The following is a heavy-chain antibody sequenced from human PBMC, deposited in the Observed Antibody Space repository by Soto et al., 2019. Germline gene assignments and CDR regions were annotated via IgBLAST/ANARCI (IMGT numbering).Heavy chain of an antibody. J-gene: IGHJ4*02. CDR3: ERVEGSASLVGD. Sequence: QAQLVQSGAEVKRPGASVKVSCKTSGYNFIAYYVHWVRQAPGQGLEWMGYVSPNNGATIYAQKFRGRVTLTRDTSITTAYMDLTRLTSDDTAIYYCERVEGSASLVGDWGQGPQVTVSS. D-gene: IGHD3-10*01. CDR2: VSPNNGAT. V-gene: IGHV1-2*02. CDR1: GYNFIAYY.